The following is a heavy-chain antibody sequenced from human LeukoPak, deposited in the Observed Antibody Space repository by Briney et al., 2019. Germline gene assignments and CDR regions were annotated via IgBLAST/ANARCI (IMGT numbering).Heavy chain of an antibody. CDR3: ARVGTIFGVVSGGLDY. D-gene: IGHD3-3*01. Sequence: ASVKVSCKASGGTFSSYAISWVRQAPGQGLEWMGGIIPIFGTANYAQKFQGRVTITTDESTGTAYMELSSLRSKDTAVYYCARVGTIFGVVSGGLDYWGQGTLVTVSS. J-gene: IGHJ4*02. V-gene: IGHV1-69*05. CDR2: IIPIFGTA. CDR1: GGTFSSYA.